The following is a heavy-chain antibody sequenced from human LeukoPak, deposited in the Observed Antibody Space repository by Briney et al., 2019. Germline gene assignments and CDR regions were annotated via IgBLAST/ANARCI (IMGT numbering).Heavy chain of an antibody. CDR3: ARDLSSTSNWEFDY. J-gene: IGHJ4*02. D-gene: IGHD1-26*01. CDR2: INLNSGGT. Sequence: ASVKVSCKASGYTFTGYFMHWVRQAPGQGVEWMGRINLNSGGTYYAQNFQGRVTMTRDTSISTAYVELSRLTSDDTAVYYCARDLSSTSNWEFDYWGQGTLVTVSS. V-gene: IGHV1-2*06. CDR1: GYTFTGYF.